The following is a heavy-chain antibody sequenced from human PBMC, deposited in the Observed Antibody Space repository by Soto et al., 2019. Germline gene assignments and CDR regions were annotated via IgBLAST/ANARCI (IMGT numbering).Heavy chain of an antibody. Sequence: GGSLRLSCAASGFTFSYYALHWVRRAPGKGLEWVSSISGIRDYIRYADSVKGRFTISRDNAKTSLYLQMNSLTAEDTAVYYCAREGVHNYNEYYFDYWGQGTLVTVSS. D-gene: IGHD3-22*01. CDR3: AREGVHNYNEYYFDY. J-gene: IGHJ4*02. CDR1: GFTFSYYA. V-gene: IGHV3-21*06. CDR2: ISGIRDYI.